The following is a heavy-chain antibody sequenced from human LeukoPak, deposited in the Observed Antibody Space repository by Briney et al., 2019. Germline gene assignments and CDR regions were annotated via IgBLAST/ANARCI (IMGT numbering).Heavy chain of an antibody. D-gene: IGHD6-13*01. V-gene: IGHV3-33*08. Sequence: GGSLRLSCAASGFTFSSYGMHWVRQAPGKGLEWVAVIWYDGSNKYYADSVKGRFTISRDNSKNTLYLQMNSLRAEDTAVYYCARDHGEAAGFHILDYWGQGTLVTVSS. CDR3: ARDHGEAAGFHILDY. CDR1: GFTFSSYG. CDR2: IWYDGSNK. J-gene: IGHJ4*02.